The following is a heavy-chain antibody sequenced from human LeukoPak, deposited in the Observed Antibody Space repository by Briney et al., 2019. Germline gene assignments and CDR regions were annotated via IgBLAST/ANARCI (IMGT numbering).Heavy chain of an antibody. CDR3: ARQGYSYAPFDY. CDR2: IYPGDSDT. D-gene: IGHD5-18*01. CDR1: GXRFSNYW. V-gene: IGHV5-51*01. Sequence: GESLKISCKGSGXRFSNYWIGWVRQMPGKGLEWMGIIYPGDSDTRYSPSFQGQVTISADKSISTAYLQWSSLKASDTALYYCARQGYSYAPFDYWGQGTLVTVSS. J-gene: IGHJ4*02.